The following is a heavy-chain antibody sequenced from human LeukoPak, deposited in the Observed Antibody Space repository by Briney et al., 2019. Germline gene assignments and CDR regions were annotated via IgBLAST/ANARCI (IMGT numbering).Heavy chain of an antibody. Sequence: PGGSLRLSCAASGFTFSSYSMNWVRRAPGKGLEWVSSISSSSSYIYYADSVKGRFTISRDNAKNSLYLQMNSLRAEDTAVYYCAGVIGYRRDAFDIWGHGTMVTVSS. V-gene: IGHV3-21*01. J-gene: IGHJ3*02. CDR3: AGVIGYRRDAFDI. CDR1: GFTFSSYS. D-gene: IGHD1-14*01. CDR2: ISSSSSYI.